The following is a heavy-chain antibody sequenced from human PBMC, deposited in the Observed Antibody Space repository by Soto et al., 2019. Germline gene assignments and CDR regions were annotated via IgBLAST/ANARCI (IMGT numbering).Heavy chain of an antibody. J-gene: IGHJ5*02. CDR2: MYHSGNT. V-gene: IGHV4-30-2*01. D-gene: IGHD2-8*01. CDR1: GGSITSGGYS. CDR3: ARARTVGVEFWFDP. Sequence: SETLSLTCAVSGGSITSGGYSWGWIRQPPGQGLEWIGYMYHSGNTYYNPSLKGRVTISLDHSRNQFSLNLSSVTSADTAVYYCARARTVGVEFWFDPWGQGTLVTVSS.